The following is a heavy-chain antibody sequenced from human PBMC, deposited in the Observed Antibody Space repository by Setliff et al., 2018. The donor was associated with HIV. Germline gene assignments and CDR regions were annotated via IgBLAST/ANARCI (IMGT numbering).Heavy chain of an antibody. V-gene: IGHV1-2*02. D-gene: IGHD3-3*01. CDR2: INPHTGVT. J-gene: IGHJ6*02. Sequence: RASVQVSCKTSGYIFIRYYIFWVRQAPGQGLEWMGNINPHTGVTTYAEKFQGRVTMTRDTSINTIYMELSRLRSDDTAVYYCARDLRDGFEEWFSTLDDGMDVWGQGTTVTVSS. CDR3: ARDLRDGFEEWFSTLDDGMDV. CDR1: GYIFIRYY.